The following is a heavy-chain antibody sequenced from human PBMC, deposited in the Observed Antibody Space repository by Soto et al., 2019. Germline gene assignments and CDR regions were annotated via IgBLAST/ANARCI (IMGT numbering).Heavy chain of an antibody. CDR1: GGSIGSSSYY. CDR3: GAYCSRNYCYDSFDP. V-gene: IGHV4-39*01. D-gene: IGHD2-2*01. CDR2: LYYTGTT. Sequence: SETLSLTCSVSGGSIGSSSYYFGWIRQPPGKGLEWIGSLYYTGTTYYNSSLKSRVTISADKSQNQFSLRLGSVTAADTAVYYSGAYCSRNYCYDSFDPWGQGTLVTVSA. J-gene: IGHJ5*02.